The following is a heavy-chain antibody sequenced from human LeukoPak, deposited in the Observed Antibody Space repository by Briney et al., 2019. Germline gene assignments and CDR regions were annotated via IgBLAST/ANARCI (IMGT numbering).Heavy chain of an antibody. V-gene: IGHV7-4-1*02. Sequence: ASVKVSCKASGYTFTTYAMNWVRQAPGQGLEWMGWINTNTGNPTYAQGFTGRFVFSLDTSVSTAYLQISSLKAEDTAVYYCARDGTPIYSSGWVYMDVWGKGTTVTISS. D-gene: IGHD6-25*01. CDR1: GYTFTTYA. CDR2: INTNTGNP. J-gene: IGHJ6*04. CDR3: ARDGTPIYSSGWVYMDV.